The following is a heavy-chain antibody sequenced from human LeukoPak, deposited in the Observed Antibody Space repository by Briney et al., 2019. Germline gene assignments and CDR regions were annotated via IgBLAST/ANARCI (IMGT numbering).Heavy chain of an antibody. CDR1: GFTFSSYS. CDR2: ISSSSSYI. CDR3: ARETLPGGGAFDI. D-gene: IGHD1-14*01. Sequence: GGSLRLSCAASGFTFSSYSMNWVRQAPGKGLEWVSSISSSSSYIYYADSVKGRFTISRDNAKNSLYLQMNSLRAEDTAVYYCARETLPGGGAFDIWGQGTMVTVSS. J-gene: IGHJ3*02. V-gene: IGHV3-21*01.